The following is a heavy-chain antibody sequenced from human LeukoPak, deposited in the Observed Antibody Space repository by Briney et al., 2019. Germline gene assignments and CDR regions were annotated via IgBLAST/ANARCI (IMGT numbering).Heavy chain of an antibody. CDR3: ARASQRRYLEWYDAFDL. CDR1: GFTFSSYA. V-gene: IGHV3-21*01. J-gene: IGHJ3*01. CDR2: ITSSGKYI. D-gene: IGHD3-3*01. Sequence: GGSLRLSCAASGFTFSSYAMIWVRQAPGKGPEWVSSITSSGKYIYYGDSVKGRCTILRDNAKNSLFLQLTNLRAEDTALYYCARASQRRYLEWYDAFDLWGRGTMVTVSS.